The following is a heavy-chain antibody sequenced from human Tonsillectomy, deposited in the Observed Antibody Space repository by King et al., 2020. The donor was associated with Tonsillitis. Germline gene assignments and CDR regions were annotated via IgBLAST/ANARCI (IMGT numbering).Heavy chain of an antibody. Sequence: VQLQQWGAGLLKPSETLSLTCAVYGGSFSGYYWSWIRQPPGKGLEWIGEINHSGSTNYNPSLKSRVTISVDTSKNQFSLKLSSVTAADTAVYYCARGNTDAYGGTDAFDIWAKGQWSPSLQ. J-gene: IGHJ3*02. CDR3: ARGNTDAYGGTDAFDI. D-gene: IGHD4-23*01. CDR1: GGSFSGYY. V-gene: IGHV4-34*01. CDR2: INHSGST.